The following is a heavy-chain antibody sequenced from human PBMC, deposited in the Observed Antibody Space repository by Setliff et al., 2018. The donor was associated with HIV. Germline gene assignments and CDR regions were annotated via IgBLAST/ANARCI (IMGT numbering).Heavy chain of an antibody. CDR1: GGSISSSSYY. CDR2: IHESGST. Sequence: SETLSLTCTVSGGSISSSSYYWGWLRQPPGKGLEWIGRIHESGSTHYNPSLKSRVTISVDTSKNQFSLKLSSVTAADTAVYYCGNQAVVPADMDYYYYIDVWGKGTTVTVSS. D-gene: IGHD2-2*01. V-gene: IGHV4-39*01. CDR3: GNQAVVPADMDYYYYIDV. J-gene: IGHJ6*03.